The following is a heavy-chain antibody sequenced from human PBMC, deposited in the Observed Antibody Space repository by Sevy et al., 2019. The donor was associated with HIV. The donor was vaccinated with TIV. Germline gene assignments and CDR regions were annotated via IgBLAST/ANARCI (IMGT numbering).Heavy chain of an antibody. J-gene: IGHJ4*02. CDR1: GLTFSNAW. CDR3: TTDSLYY. CDR2: IKSKVDGGAP. Sequence: GGYLRLSCAASGLTFSNAWMNWVRQAPGKGLEWVGRIKSKVDGGAPDYAAPVKGRFTISRDDSYNTLYLQMNSLKTEDTAVYYCTTDSLYYWGQGTLVTVSS. D-gene: IGHD2-15*01. V-gene: IGHV3-15*07.